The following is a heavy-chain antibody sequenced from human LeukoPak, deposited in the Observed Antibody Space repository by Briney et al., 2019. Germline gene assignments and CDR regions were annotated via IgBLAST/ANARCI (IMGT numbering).Heavy chain of an antibody. CDR1: GGSISSSSYY. CDR2: IDYSGRT. CDR3: ARDHHDSSGYLDY. Sequence: SETLSLTCTVSGGSISSSSYYWGWIRQPPGKGLEWIGSIDYSGRTYYNPSLKSRVTMPVDTSKNQFSLKLSSVTAADTAVYYCARDHHDSSGYLDYWGQGTLVTVSS. J-gene: IGHJ4*02. V-gene: IGHV4-39*07. D-gene: IGHD3-22*01.